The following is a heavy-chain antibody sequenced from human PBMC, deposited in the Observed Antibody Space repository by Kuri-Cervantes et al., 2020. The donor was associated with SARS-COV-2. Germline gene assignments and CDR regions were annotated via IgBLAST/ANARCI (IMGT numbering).Heavy chain of an antibody. Sequence: GGSLRLSCAASGFTFSGSAMHWVRQASGKGLEWVGRIRSKANSYATAYAASVKGRFTISRDDSKNTVYLQMNSLKTEDAAVYYCTGYRLSYFGGDCYSVYAYWGQGTLVTVSS. CDR2: IRSKANSYAT. CDR3: TGYRLSYFGGDCYSVYAY. J-gene: IGHJ4*02. V-gene: IGHV3-73*01. D-gene: IGHD2-21*01. CDR1: GFTFSGSA.